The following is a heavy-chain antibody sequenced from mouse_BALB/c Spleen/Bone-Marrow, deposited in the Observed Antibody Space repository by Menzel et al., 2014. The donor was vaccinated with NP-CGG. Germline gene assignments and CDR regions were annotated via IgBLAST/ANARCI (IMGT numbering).Heavy chain of an antibody. CDR1: GYTFTDTW. V-gene: IGHV1-7*01. J-gene: IGHJ2*01. CDR3: ARDY. CDR2: INPSTGYA. Sequence: QVQLQQSGPELAKPGASVKMSCKASGYTFTDTWIHWIKQRPGQGLEWIGFINPSTGYAEYNQNFKDKATLTVDKSSSIAYMQLNSLTSEDSAVYYFARDYCGQGTTLTVSS.